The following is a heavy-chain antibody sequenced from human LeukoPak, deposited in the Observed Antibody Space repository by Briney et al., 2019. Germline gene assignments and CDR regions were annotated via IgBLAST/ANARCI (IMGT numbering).Heavy chain of an antibody. CDR3: AKQPYQYVSGSPSWLDP. CDR1: GFTFSSYA. V-gene: IGHV3-23*01. J-gene: IGHJ5*02. Sequence: GGSLTHSCIATGFTFSSYAMTWVRPAPGKGLEWVSGICGGSGKIFYAGSVKGRFTISRDNSKNTLYLQMNTLRAEDTAVYFCAKQPYQYVSGSPSWLDPWGQGTLVTVSS. CDR2: ICGGSGKI. D-gene: IGHD3-10*01.